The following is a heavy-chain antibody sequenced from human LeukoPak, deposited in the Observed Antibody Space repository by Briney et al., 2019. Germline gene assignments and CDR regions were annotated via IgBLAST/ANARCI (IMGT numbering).Heavy chain of an antibody. CDR2: INPSGGTT. J-gene: IGHJ4*02. Sequence: ASVKVSCKASGYTFITYYMHWVRQAPGQGVEWMGVINPSGGTTSYAQKFQARVTMTRDTSTSTVYMELSSLRSEDTAVYYCARGTGLGGDYVSNWGQGTLVTVSS. CDR3: ARGTGLGGDYVSN. D-gene: IGHD4-17*01. CDR1: GYTFITYY. V-gene: IGHV1-46*01.